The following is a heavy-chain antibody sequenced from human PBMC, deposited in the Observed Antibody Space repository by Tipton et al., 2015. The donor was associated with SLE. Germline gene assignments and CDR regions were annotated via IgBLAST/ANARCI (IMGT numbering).Heavy chain of an antibody. CDR2: IKQDGSER. J-gene: IGHJ3*02. D-gene: IGHD2-21*01. V-gene: IGHV3-7*01. CDR1: GFTFSSYW. Sequence: GSLRLSCAASGFTFSSYWMSWVRQAPGKGLEWVANIKQDGSERYYVDSVKGRFTISRDNAKNSLYLQMNSLRGEDTAMYYCASQLSWGGDRDDAFDIWGLGTMVIVSS. CDR3: ASQLSWGGDRDDAFDI.